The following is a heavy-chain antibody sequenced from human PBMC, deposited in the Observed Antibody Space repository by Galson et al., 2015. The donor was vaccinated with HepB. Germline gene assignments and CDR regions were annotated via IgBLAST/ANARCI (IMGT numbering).Heavy chain of an antibody. Sequence: LRLSCAASGFTFSSYWMSWVRQAPGKGLEWVANIKQDGSEKYYVDSVKGRFTISRDNAKNSLYLQMNSLRAEDTAVYYCARDIVVVPAAYEGYYYYGMDVWGQGTTVTVSS. CDR2: IKQDGSEK. D-gene: IGHD2-2*01. J-gene: IGHJ6*02. CDR3: ARDIVVVPAAYEGYYYYGMDV. V-gene: IGHV3-7*03. CDR1: GFTFSSYW.